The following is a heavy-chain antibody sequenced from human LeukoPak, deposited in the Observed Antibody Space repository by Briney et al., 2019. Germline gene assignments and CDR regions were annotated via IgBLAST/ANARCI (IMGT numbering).Heavy chain of an antibody. V-gene: IGHV4-34*01. CDR1: GESFSGYY. CDR2: INHSGST. Sequence: PSETLSLTCAVYGESFSGYYWSWIRQPPGRGLEWIGEINHSGSTNYNPSLKSRVTISVDTSKNQFSLKLSSVTAADTAVYYCARGGYSYGYYYYYYMDVWGKGTTVTVSS. D-gene: IGHD5-18*01. CDR3: ARGGYSYGYYYYYYMDV. J-gene: IGHJ6*03.